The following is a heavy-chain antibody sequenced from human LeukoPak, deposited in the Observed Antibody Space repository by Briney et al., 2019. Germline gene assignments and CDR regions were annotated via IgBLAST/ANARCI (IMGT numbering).Heavy chain of an antibody. CDR2: IQYNGGNK. D-gene: IGHD3-22*01. CDR1: GFTFSSYA. J-gene: IGHJ4*02. CDR3: AKDLSQYGSSGYRYFDY. V-gene: IGHV3-30*04. Sequence: PGGSLRLSCAASGFTFSSYAMHWVRQAPGKGLEWVAFIQYNGGNKCYADSVKGRFTISRDNSQNTLYLQMDSLRAEDTAVYYCAKDLSQYGSSGYRYFDYWGQGSPVTVSS.